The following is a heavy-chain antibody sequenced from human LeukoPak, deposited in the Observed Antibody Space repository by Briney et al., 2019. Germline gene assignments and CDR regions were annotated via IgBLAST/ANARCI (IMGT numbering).Heavy chain of an antibody. V-gene: IGHV3-23*01. Sequence: GGSLRLSCAASGFTFSSYAMSWVRQAPGKGLEWVSAISGSGGSTYYADSVKGRFTISRDNSKNTLYLQMNSLRAEDTAVYYCARAPRVLRSPSPPPHFDYWGQGTLVTVSS. D-gene: IGHD3-3*01. CDR1: GFTFSSYA. J-gene: IGHJ4*02. CDR2: ISGSGGST. CDR3: ARAPRVLRSPSPPPHFDY.